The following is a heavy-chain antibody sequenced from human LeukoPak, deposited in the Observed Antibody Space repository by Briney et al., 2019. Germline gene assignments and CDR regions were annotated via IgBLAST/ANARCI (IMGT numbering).Heavy chain of an antibody. CDR3: AKRGVVIRVILVGFHKEAYYFDS. CDR2: ISRSGGST. J-gene: IGHJ4*02. CDR1: GITLSNYG. Sequence: GGSLRLSCAASGITLSNYGMSWVRQAPGKGLEWVAGISRSGGSTNYADSVKGRFTVSRDNPKNTVYLQMNSLRAEDTAVYFCAKRGVVIRVILVGFHKEAYYFDSWGQGALVTVSS. D-gene: IGHD3-22*01. V-gene: IGHV3-23*01.